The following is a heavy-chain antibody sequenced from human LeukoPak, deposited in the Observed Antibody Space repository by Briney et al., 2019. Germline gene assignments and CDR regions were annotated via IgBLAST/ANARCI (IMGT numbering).Heavy chain of an antibody. CDR2: IKYDGYEE. CDR3: KSGGAAPGSFDY. D-gene: IGHD1-1*01. V-gene: IGHV3-7*01. Sequence: GGSLRLSCAASGFTFSRYWMSWMRQAPGKGLESVANIKYDGYEEYYVDSVKGRFTISRDNAKNSLYLQLNSLRVEDTAVYYCKSGGAAPGSFDYWGQGTLVTVSP. CDR1: GFTFSRYW. J-gene: IGHJ4*02.